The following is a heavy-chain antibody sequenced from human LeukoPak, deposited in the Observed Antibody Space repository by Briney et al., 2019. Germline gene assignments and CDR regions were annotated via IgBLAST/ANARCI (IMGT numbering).Heavy chain of an antibody. CDR3: AESATKYCSSTSCYMDH. CDR2: ITSNGSKT. J-gene: IGHJ4*02. D-gene: IGHD2-2*02. Sequence: GGSLRLSCAGSGFTFSKFSLNWVRQAPGKGLEGVSSITSNGSKTFHSDVLMGRFTISRDNAKNTLYLQMNSLRAEDTAVFYCAESATKYCSSTSCYMDHWGQGTLVIVSS. V-gene: IGHV3-21*01. CDR1: GFTFSKFS.